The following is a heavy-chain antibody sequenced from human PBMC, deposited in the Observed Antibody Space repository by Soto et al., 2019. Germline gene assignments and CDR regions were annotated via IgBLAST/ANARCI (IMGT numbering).Heavy chain of an antibody. J-gene: IGHJ6*02. Sequence: GGSVRLSCAASGFTFSDSYMSWIRQAPGKGLEWISYITFSGNTVYYADSLKGRFTISRDNAKNSLYLQMNRLRAEDTAVYYCARVSWREKYGMDVSGQVTKVTFSS. CDR1: GFTFSDSY. CDR2: ITFSGNTV. V-gene: IGHV3-11*01. CDR3: ARVSWREKYGMDV.